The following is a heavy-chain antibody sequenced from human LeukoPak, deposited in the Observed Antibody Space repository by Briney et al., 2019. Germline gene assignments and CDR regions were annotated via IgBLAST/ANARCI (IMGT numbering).Heavy chain of an antibody. V-gene: IGHV3-7*01. Sequence: PGGSLRLSCAASGFTFSSYWMSWVRQAPGNGLEWVANIKQDGSEKYYVDSVKGRFTISRDNAKNSLYLQMNSLRAEDTAVYYCARDQAVPAAKDYYYGMDVWGQGTTVTVSS. D-gene: IGHD2-2*01. CDR3: ARDQAVPAAKDYYYGMDV. J-gene: IGHJ6*02. CDR2: IKQDGSEK. CDR1: GFTFSSYW.